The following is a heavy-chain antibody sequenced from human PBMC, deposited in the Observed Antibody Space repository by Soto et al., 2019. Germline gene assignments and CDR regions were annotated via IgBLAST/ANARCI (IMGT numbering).Heavy chain of an antibody. CDR2: ISSSSSTI. D-gene: IGHD1-1*01. CDR3: ARGLVQAFDY. Sequence: EVQLVESGGGLVQPGGSLRLSCAASGFTFSSHSMNWVRQAPGKGLEWVSYISSSSSTIYSADSVKGRFTISRDNAKNPLYLQMNRPREEDTAVYYCARGLVQAFDYWGQGTLVTGSS. CDR1: GFTFSSHS. J-gene: IGHJ4*02. V-gene: IGHV3-48*02.